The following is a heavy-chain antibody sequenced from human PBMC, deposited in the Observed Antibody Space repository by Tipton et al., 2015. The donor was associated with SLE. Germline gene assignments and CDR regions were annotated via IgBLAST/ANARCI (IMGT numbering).Heavy chain of an antibody. CDR2: IYSGGGT. CDR3: AREGNYDTSGTFDY. D-gene: IGHD3-22*01. CDR1: GFTVSSNY. V-gene: IGHV3-53*05. Sequence: SLRLSCAASGFTVSSNYMTWVRQAPGKGLEWVSVIYSGGGTKYADSVKGRFTISRDSAKNSLYLQMNSLRAEDTALYYCAREGNYDTSGTFDYWGQGTLVTVSS. J-gene: IGHJ4*02.